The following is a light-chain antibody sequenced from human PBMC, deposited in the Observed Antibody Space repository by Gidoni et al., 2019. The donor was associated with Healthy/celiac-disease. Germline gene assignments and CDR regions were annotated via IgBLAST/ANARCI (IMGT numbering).Light chain of an antibody. J-gene: IGKJ1*01. Sequence: DIVLTQSPGTLSLSPVESATLSCRASHSVSSSYLAWYQQKPGQAPRLLIYGASSRATGIPDRFSGSGSGTDFTLTISRLEPEDFAVYYCQQYGSSPQTFGQGTKVEIK. CDR2: GAS. V-gene: IGKV3-20*01. CDR1: HSVSSSY. CDR3: QQYGSSPQT.